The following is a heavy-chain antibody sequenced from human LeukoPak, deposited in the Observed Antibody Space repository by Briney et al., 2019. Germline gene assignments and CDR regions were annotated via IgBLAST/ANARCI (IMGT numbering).Heavy chain of an antibody. J-gene: IGHJ6*02. CDR3: ARDRVLVTAYYGMDV. Sequence: PSETLSLTCTVSGGSISSGDYYWSWIRQPPGMGLEWIRYIYYSGSTYYNPSLKSRVTISVDTSKNQFSLNLSSVTAADTAVYYCARDRVLVTAYYGMDVWGQGTTVTVSS. V-gene: IGHV4-61*08. CDR1: GGSISSGDYY. CDR2: IYYSGST. D-gene: IGHD2-21*02.